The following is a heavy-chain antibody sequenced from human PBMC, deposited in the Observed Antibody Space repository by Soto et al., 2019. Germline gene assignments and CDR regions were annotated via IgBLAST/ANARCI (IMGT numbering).Heavy chain of an antibody. V-gene: IGHV4-4*02. CDR3: ARVVTMVRGVIKVYYYRMDV. D-gene: IGHD3-10*01. J-gene: IGHJ6*02. CDR2: VYHTGTT. CDR1: GDSISSINW. Sequence: SETLSLTCDVSGDSISSINWWIWVRQPPGKGLQWIGEVYHTGTTNYNPSLKSRVAISVDKSQNHFSLNVTSVTAADTAVYYCARVVTMVRGVIKVYYYRMDVWAQGPTVTV.